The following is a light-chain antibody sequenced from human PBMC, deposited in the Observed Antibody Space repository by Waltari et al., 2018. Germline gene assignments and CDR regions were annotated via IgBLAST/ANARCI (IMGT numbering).Light chain of an antibody. V-gene: IGLV2-11*01. Sequence: QSALTQPRSVSGSPGQSVTISCTGTSSDVGGYHYVSWYQQHPGEGPKLLIYEVNKRPSGVPDRFSGSKSGNTASLTISGLRTEDEAYYYRFSYAGGPRIFGGGTKLTVL. J-gene: IGLJ2*01. CDR3: FSYAGGPRI. CDR1: SSDVGGYHY. CDR2: EVN.